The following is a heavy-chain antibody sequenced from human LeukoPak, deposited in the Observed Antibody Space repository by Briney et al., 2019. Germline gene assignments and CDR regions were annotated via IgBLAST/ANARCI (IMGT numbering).Heavy chain of an antibody. D-gene: IGHD6-13*01. CDR1: GFAFDDYG. J-gene: IGHJ4*02. CDR3: ARDRKEQQLVHFDY. Sequence: GGSLRLSCAASGFAFDDYGMSWVRQAPGKGLKWVSGINWNGGSTGYADSVKGRFTISRDNAKNSLYLQMNSLRAEDTALYYCARDRKEQQLVHFDYWGQGTLVTVSS. V-gene: IGHV3-20*04. CDR2: INWNGGST.